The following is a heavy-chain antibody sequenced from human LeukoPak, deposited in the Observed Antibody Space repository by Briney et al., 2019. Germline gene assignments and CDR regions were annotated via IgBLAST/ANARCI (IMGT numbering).Heavy chain of an antibody. V-gene: IGHV4-34*01. CDR1: GGSFSGYY. CDR3: ARGRRYYDSSGYFARLYYFDY. J-gene: IGHJ4*02. CDR2: INHSGNT. Sequence: SETLSLTCAVYGGSFSGYYWSWIRQPPGKGLEWIGEINHSGNTNYNPSLKSRVTISVDTSKNQFSLKLSSVTAADTAVYYCARGRRYYDSSGYFARLYYFDYWGQGTLVTVSS. D-gene: IGHD3-22*01.